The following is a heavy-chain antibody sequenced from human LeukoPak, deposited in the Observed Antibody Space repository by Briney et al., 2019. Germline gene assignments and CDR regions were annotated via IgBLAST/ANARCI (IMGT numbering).Heavy chain of an antibody. CDR3: AKDSPVVAAPDY. J-gene: IGHJ4*02. Sequence: GGSLRLSCPASGFTFSSYGMHWVRQAPGKGLEWVAFIRYDGSNKYYADSVKGRFTISRDNSKNTLYLQMNSLRAEDTAVYYCAKDSPVVAAPDYWGQGTLVTVSS. D-gene: IGHD2-15*01. CDR1: GFTFSSYG. V-gene: IGHV3-30*02. CDR2: IRYDGSNK.